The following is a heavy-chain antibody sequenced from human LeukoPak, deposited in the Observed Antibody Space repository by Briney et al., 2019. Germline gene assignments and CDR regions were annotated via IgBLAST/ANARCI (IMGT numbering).Heavy chain of an antibody. J-gene: IGHJ4*02. Sequence: ASVTVSCKASGYTFTGYYMHWVRQAPGQGLEWMGWINPNNGGTNYAQKFQGRVTMTLDTSISTGYMELSSLRSDDTAIYFCARVDGGEWYYFDYWGQGTLVTVSS. CDR3: ARVDGGEWYYFDY. V-gene: IGHV1-2*02. D-gene: IGHD2-8*02. CDR2: INPNNGGT. CDR1: GYTFTGYY.